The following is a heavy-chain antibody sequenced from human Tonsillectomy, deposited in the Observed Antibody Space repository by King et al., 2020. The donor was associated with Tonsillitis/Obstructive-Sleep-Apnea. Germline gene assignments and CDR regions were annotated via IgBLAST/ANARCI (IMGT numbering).Heavy chain of an antibody. CDR2: ISSSGSSK. J-gene: IGHJ4*02. D-gene: IGHD4-11*01. V-gene: IGHV3-48*03. Sequence: VQLVESGGGLVQPGGSLRLSCSASRFTFSSYEMNWVRQAPGKGLEWVSYISSSGSSKYYADSVKGRFTISRDNAKNSLYLQMNSLRAEDTAIYYCATELPYSNSAFDYWGQGTLVTVSS. CDR3: ATELPYSNSAFDY. CDR1: RFTFSSYE.